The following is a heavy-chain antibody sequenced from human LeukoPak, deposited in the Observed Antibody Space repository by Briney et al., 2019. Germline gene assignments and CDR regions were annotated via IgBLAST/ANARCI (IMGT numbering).Heavy chain of an antibody. Sequence: GGSLRLSCAASGFTFSTYSMNWVRQAPGKGLEWVSSISSSSSYIFYADSVKGRFTISRDNAKNSLYLQMNSLRAEDTAVYYCARGGDDSRSRTVRTTDYFYYYGMDFWGQGTTVTVSS. CDR1: GFTFSTYS. J-gene: IGHJ6*02. V-gene: IGHV3-21*01. CDR3: ARGGDDSRSRTVRTTDYFYYYGMDF. D-gene: IGHD3-22*01. CDR2: ISSSSSYI.